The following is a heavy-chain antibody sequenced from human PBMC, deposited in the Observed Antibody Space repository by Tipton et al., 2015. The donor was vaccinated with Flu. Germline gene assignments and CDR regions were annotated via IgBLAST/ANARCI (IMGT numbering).Heavy chain of an antibody. V-gene: IGHV5-10-1*01. CDR1: GYSFTSYW. D-gene: IGHD6-13*01. CDR3: ARLEQQLVSDTTLNYYYYMDV. CDR2: IDPSDSYT. Sequence: QLVQSGAEVKKPGESLRISCKGSGYSFTSYWISWVRQMPGKGLEWMGRIDPSDSYTNYSPSFQGHVTISADKSISTAYLQWSSLKASDTAMYYCARLEQQLVSDTTLNYYYYMDVWGKGTTVTVSS. J-gene: IGHJ6*03.